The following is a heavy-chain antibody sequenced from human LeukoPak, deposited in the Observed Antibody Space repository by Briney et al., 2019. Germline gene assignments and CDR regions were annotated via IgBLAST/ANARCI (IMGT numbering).Heavy chain of an antibody. CDR1: LVSVRLNSYS. J-gene: IGHJ4*02. D-gene: IGHD3-10*01. V-gene: IGHV4-61*01. CDR2: IYYSGST. Sequence: SETLSLTCTLSLVSVRLNSYSWSWIRQPPGKGLEWIGFIYYSGSTNYNPSLKSRVTISVDTSKTQFSLKLSSVTAADTAVYDCASRYYYGTGRPTWGQGTLVTVSS. CDR3: ASRYYYGTGRPT.